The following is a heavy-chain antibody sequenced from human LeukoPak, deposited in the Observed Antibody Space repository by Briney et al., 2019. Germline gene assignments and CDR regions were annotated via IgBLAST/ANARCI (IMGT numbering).Heavy chain of an antibody. V-gene: IGHV4-39*01. CDR3: ASYLRGSYFDY. J-gene: IGHJ4*02. D-gene: IGHD3-16*01. CDR2: IYHRGST. CDR1: GGSISSSDYC. Sequence: SSTLSLTGIGSGGSISSSDYCWGWIRQPXGKGLDWIATIYHRGSTYYNPSLQSRVTISVDPFKNQFSLRLSSVTAADPAVYYCASYLRGSYFDYWGQGTLVPVSS.